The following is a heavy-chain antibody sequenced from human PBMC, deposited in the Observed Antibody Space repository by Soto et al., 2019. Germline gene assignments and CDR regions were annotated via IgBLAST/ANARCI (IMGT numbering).Heavy chain of an antibody. CDR2: IDPSGGST. V-gene: IGHV1-46*01. Sequence: QVQLVQSGAEVKKPGASVKVSCKASGYTFTSYYMHWVRQAPGQGLEWMGIIDPSGGSTSYAQKFQGRVTMTRDTSTSTVYMELSSLRSEDTAVYYCARAKGGYSYGYYVDYWGQGTLVTVSS. CDR3: ARAKGGYSYGYYVDY. D-gene: IGHD5-18*01. J-gene: IGHJ4*02. CDR1: GYTFTSYY.